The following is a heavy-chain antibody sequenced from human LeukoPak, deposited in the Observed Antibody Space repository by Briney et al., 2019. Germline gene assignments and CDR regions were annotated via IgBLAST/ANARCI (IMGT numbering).Heavy chain of an antibody. V-gene: IGHV1-8*02. CDR1: GYAFTSYG. D-gene: IGHD2-15*01. CDR3: ARVLRYCSGGNCYSGGLGYMDV. CDR2: MNPNSGNT. Sequence: ASVKVSCKASGYAFTSYGISWVRQATGQGLEWMGWMNPNSGNTGYVQKFQGRVTMTRNTSLSTAYMELSSLRSEDTAVYYCARVLRYCSGGNCYSGGLGYMDVWGKGTTVTISS. J-gene: IGHJ6*03.